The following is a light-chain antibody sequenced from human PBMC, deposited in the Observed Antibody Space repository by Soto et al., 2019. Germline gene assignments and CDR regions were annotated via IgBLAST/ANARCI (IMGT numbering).Light chain of an antibody. CDR3: SSYTSSSYCV. V-gene: IGLV2-14*01. CDR1: SSDVGGYNF. J-gene: IGLJ1*01. Sequence: QSALTQPASVSGSPGQSITISCTGTSSDVGGYNFVSWYQQYPGKAPKLMIYEVSNRPSGVSNRFSGSKSGNTASLTISGLQADDEADYYCSSYTSSSYCVFGTGTQLTVL. CDR2: EVS.